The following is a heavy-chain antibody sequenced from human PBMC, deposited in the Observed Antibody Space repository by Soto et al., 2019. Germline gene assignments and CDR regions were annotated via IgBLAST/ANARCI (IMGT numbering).Heavy chain of an antibody. Sequence: SVKVSCKASGGSLSTNPISWVRQAPGQGLEWMGGTGSETGPGNHAQKFQGRLTVTADKSTSTVYMELTNLSSEDTAVYYCARRDSGGFYRFFDSWGQGTLVTVSS. CDR3: ARRDSGGFYRFFDS. V-gene: IGHV1-69*06. CDR1: GGSLSTNP. CDR2: TGSETGPG. D-gene: IGHD2-15*01. J-gene: IGHJ4*02.